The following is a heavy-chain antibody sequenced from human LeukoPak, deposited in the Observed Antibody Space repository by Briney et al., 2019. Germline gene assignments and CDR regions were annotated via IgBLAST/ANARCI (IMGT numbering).Heavy chain of an antibody. CDR3: ARTLLYSSGWFYFDY. D-gene: IGHD6-19*01. J-gene: IGHJ4*02. V-gene: IGHV4-39*07. CDR2: INHSGST. Sequence: SETLSLTCTVSGGSISSSSYYWGWIRQPPGKGLEWIGEINHSGSTNYNPSLKSRVTISVDTSKNQFSLKLSSVTAADTAVYYCARTLLYSSGWFYFDYWGQGTLVTVSS. CDR1: GGSISSSSYY.